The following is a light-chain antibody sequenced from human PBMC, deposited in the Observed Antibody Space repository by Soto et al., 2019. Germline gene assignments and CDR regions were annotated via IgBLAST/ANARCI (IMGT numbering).Light chain of an antibody. CDR2: HVT. J-gene: IGLJ1*01. Sequence: QSVLTQPASVSGSPGQSITISCAGTSSDVGGYKYVSWYQQHPDKAPKLMIYHVTNRPSGVSDRFSGSKSGNTASLTISGLQAEDDADYYCSSYKSVNTFVFGTGTKVTVL. CDR1: SSDVGGYKY. V-gene: IGLV2-14*03. CDR3: SSYKSVNTFV.